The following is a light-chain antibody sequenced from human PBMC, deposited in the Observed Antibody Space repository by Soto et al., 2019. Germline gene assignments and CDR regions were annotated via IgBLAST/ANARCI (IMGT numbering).Light chain of an antibody. Sequence: EIVMTQSPPTLSVSPGETATLSCRASQSISTNVAWFQQKPSQAPSLLIFRASIRDSGVPSRFSGSGFGTEFTITISSLQSEVFAVYFCHQYENWPKTFGQGTNVEI. CDR3: HQYENWPKT. CDR1: QSISTN. J-gene: IGKJ1*01. V-gene: IGKV3-15*01. CDR2: RAS.